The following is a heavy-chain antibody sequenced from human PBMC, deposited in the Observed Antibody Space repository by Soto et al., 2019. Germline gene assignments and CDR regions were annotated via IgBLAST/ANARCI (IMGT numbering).Heavy chain of an antibody. D-gene: IGHD5-18*01. CDR3: VRDRGYTYGYWGWFDP. CDR2: INAGNGDT. CDR1: GYTFTDSA. J-gene: IGHJ5*02. Sequence: QVHLVQSGAEEKKPGASVKVSCKASGYTFTDSAIHWVRQAPGQRLEWMGWINAGNGDTKYSQKFQGRVTITRDTSANTAYMELSSLTSEDTAVYYCVRDRGYTYGYWGWFDPWGQGTLVTVSS. V-gene: IGHV1-3*05.